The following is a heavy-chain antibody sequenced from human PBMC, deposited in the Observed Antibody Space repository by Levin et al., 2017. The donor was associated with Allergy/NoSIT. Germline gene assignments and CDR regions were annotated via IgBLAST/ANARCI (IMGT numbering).Heavy chain of an antibody. CDR2: TYHSGST. CDR1: GGSISSSNW. D-gene: IGHD3-10*01. CDR3: ARGWGGSGSYYFDY. V-gene: IGHV4-4*02. J-gene: IGHJ4*02. Sequence: PGGSLRLSCAVFGGSISSSNWWSWVRLPPGKGLEWIGETYHSGSTNYNPPLKSRVTISVDKSKNHFSLTLTSVTAADTAVYYCARGWGGSGSYYFDYWGQGSLVTVSS.